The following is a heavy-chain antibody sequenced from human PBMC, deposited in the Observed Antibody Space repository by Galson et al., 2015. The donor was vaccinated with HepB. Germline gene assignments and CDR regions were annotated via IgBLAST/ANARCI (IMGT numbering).Heavy chain of an antibody. CDR1: GGSISSYY. Sequence: ETLSLTCTVSGGSISSYYWSWIRQPPGKGLEWIGYIYYSGSTNYNPSLKSRVTISVDTSKNQFSLKLSSVTAADTAVYYCARGVSRYSTSSYYYWGQGTLVTVSS. V-gene: IGHV4-59*01. D-gene: IGHD6-13*01. CDR2: IYYSGST. J-gene: IGHJ4*02. CDR3: ARGVSRYSTSSYYY.